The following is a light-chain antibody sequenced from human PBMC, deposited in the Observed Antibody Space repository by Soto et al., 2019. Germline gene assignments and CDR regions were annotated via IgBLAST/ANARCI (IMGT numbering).Light chain of an antibody. CDR3: QQRSNWPRT. Sequence: EIVLTQSPGTLSFSPGGRATLSCRASQTVSSDYLAWYQQKPGQAPRLLIYGASSRATGIADRFSGSGSGTDFTLTSSSLEPEDFAVYYCQQRSNWPRTFGQGTRLEIK. CDR1: QTVSSDY. V-gene: IGKV3D-20*02. J-gene: IGKJ5*01. CDR2: GAS.